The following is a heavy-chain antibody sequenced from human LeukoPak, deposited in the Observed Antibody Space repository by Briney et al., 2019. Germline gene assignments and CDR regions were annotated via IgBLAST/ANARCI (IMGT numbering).Heavy chain of an antibody. J-gene: IGHJ6*02. CDR2: ISNNGGST. CDR3: ARGGQWLVHGMDV. V-gene: IGHV3-64*01. Sequence: PGGSLRLSCAASGFTFSSYVMHWGRQAPGKGLEYVSGISNNGGSTYYANSVKGRFTISRDNSKNTVYLQMGSLRAEDMAVYYCARGGQWLVHGMDVWGQGTTVTVSS. CDR1: GFTFSSYV. D-gene: IGHD6-19*01.